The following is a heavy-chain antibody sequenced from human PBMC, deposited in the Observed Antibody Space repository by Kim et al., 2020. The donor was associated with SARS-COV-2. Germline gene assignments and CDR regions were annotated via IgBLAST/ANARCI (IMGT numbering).Heavy chain of an antibody. J-gene: IGHJ5*02. CDR3: ARDKVRGGGSGENNWFDP. Sequence: GGSLRLSCAASGFTFSSYGMHWVRQAPGKGLEWVAVIWYDGSNKYYADSVKGRFTISRDNSKNTLYLQMNSLRAEDTAVDYCARDKVRGGGSGENNWFDPWGQGTLVTVSS. CDR2: IWYDGSNK. V-gene: IGHV3-33*01. CDR1: GFTFSSYG. D-gene: IGHD3-10*01.